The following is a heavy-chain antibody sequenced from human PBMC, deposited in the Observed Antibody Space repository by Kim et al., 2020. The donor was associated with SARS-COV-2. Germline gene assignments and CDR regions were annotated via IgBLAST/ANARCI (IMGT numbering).Heavy chain of an antibody. D-gene: IGHD1-1*01. V-gene: IGHV1-69*04. CDR2: IIPILGIA. CDR3: ARFTTGTTYGMDV. J-gene: IGHJ6*02. Sequence: SVKVSCKASGGTFSSYAISWVRQAPGQGLEWMGRIIPILGIANYAQKFQGRVTITADKSTSTAYMELSSLRSEDTAVYYCARFTTGTTYGMDVWGQGTTVTVSS. CDR1: GGTFSSYA.